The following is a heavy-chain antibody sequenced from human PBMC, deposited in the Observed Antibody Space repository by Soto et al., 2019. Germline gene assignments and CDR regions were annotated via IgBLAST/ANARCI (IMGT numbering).Heavy chain of an antibody. V-gene: IGHV1-18*01. J-gene: IGHJ6*03. CDR1: GYTFTSYG. CDR3: ASSGETDYYYYYMDV. D-gene: IGHD3-10*01. Sequence: ASVKVSCKASGYTFTSYGISWVRQAPGQGLEWMGWISAYNGNTNYAQKLQGRVTMTTDTSTSTAYMELRSLRSGDTAVYYCASSGETDYYYYYMDVWGKGTTVTVSS. CDR2: ISAYNGNT.